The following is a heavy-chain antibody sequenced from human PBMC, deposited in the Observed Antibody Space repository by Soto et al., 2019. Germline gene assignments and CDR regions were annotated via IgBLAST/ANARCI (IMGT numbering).Heavy chain of an antibody. D-gene: IGHD2-2*01. J-gene: IGHJ6*03. Sequence: GGSLRLSCAASGFTFSSYSMNWVRQAPGKGLEWVSSISSSSSYIYYADSVKGRFTISRDNAKNSLYLQMNSLRAEDTAVYYCARDRRDQLLNYSYYYMDVWGKGTTVTVSS. CDR3: ARDRRDQLLNYSYYYMDV. CDR1: GFTFSSYS. CDR2: ISSSSSYI. V-gene: IGHV3-21*01.